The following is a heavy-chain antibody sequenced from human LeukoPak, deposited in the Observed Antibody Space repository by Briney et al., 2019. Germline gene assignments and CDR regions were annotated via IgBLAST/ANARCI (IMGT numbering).Heavy chain of an antibody. Sequence: SETLSLTCTVFGGSISTYYWSWIRQPPGKGLEWIGYIFYSGRTNYNPSLKSRVTISVDTSKNQFSLRLSSVTAADTAVYYCARPSVGEGDLSFHDAFNIWGQGTMVTVSS. D-gene: IGHD3-16*02. CDR3: ARPSVGEGDLSFHDAFNI. J-gene: IGHJ3*02. CDR2: IFYSGRT. CDR1: GGSISTYY. V-gene: IGHV4-59*12.